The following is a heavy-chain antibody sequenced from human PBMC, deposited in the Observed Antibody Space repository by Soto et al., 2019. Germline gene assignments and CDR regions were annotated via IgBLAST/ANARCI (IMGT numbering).Heavy chain of an antibody. Sequence: ASVEVSCKASGYTFTSCAIHWVRQAPGQRLEWMGWINAGNGNTKYSQKFQGRVTITRDTSASTAYMELSSLRSEDTAVYYCARGSTNQYCSGGSCYPGYWGQGTLVTVSS. CDR3: ARGSTNQYCSGGSCYPGY. V-gene: IGHV1-3*01. CDR2: INAGNGNT. D-gene: IGHD2-15*01. CDR1: GYTFTSCA. J-gene: IGHJ4*02.